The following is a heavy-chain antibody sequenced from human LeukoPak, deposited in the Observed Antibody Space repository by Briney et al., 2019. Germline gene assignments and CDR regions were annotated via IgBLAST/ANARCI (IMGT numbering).Heavy chain of an antibody. CDR1: RFTFNTYA. CDR2: ISGGGGTTYYA. V-gene: IGHV3-23*01. CDR3: AKFYDILTGYIDY. J-gene: IGHJ4*02. D-gene: IGHD3-9*01. Sequence: GGSLRLSCAASRFTFNTYAMSWVRQSPGKGLEWVSAISGGGGTTYYAYYADSVKGRFTISRDNSKNTLYLLMNGLRAEDTAVYYCAKFYDILTGYIDYWGQGTLVTVSS.